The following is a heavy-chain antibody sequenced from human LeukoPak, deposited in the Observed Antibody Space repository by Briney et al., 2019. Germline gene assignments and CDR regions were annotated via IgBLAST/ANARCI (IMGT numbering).Heavy chain of an antibody. CDR1: GYTFTSYG. CDR2: ISAYNGNT. CDR3: ARAIWFGELFLYYYYGMDV. D-gene: IGHD3-10*01. V-gene: IGHV1-18*01. J-gene: IGHJ6*02. Sequence: ASVKVSCKASGYTFTSYGISWVRQAPGQGLEWMGWISAYNGNTYYAQKLQGRVTMTTDTSTSTAYMELSSLRSEDTAVYYCARAIWFGELFLYYYYGMDVWGQGPTVTVSS.